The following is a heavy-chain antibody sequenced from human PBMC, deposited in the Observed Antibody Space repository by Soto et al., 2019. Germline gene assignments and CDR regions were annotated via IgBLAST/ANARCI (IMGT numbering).Heavy chain of an antibody. CDR1: GFSFTTTRMG. CDR3: AHRDSTGTTTYFDS. CDR2: IYWDGES. Sequence: QITLKEAGPTLVKPTETLTLTCTFSGFSFTTTRMGVGWTRQPPGKALEWLAIIYWDGESRYNPLLRRRLTLTEDTSKNQVVLTLTTMEPKAAATYYCAHRDSTGTTTYFDSWGQGIPVTVAS. J-gene: IGHJ4*02. V-gene: IGHV2-5*02. D-gene: IGHD1-1*01.